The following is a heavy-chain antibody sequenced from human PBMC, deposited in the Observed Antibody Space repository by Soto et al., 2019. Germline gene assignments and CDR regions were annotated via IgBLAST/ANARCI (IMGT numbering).Heavy chain of an antibody. CDR3: ARGPWSTFDY. CDR2: TYYRSKWYN. CDR1: GDGVSSNNIA. D-gene: IGHD2-15*01. Sequence: QTLSVTCAVSGDGVSSNNIACNWLRHSPWRGLEWLGRTYYRSKWYNEHAVSVRSRITINLDTSKNQFSLQLNSVTPEDTAVYYCARGPWSTFDYWGQGAKVTVPS. V-gene: IGHV6-1*01. J-gene: IGHJ4*02.